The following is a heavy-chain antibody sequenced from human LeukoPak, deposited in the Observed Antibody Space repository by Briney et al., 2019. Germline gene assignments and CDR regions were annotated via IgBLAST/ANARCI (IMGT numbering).Heavy chain of an antibody. CDR1: GYTFTGYY. Sequence: ASVKVSCKASGYTFTGYYMHWVRQAPGQGLEWMGWINPNSGGTNYAQKFQGRVTITRDTSISTAYMELSRLRSDDTAVYYCASNQYSSGWYDWYYYYYYMDVWGKGTTVTVSS. D-gene: IGHD6-19*01. J-gene: IGHJ6*03. CDR2: INPNSGGT. CDR3: ASNQYSSGWYDWYYYYYYMDV. V-gene: IGHV1-2*02.